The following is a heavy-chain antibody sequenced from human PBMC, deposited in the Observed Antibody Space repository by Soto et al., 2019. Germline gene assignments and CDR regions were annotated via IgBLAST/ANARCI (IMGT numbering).Heavy chain of an antibody. J-gene: IGHJ5*02. D-gene: IGHD2-21*02. CDR1: GFIFSLYD. Sequence: QVQLAESGGGVVQPGRSLRLSCAASGFIFSLYDMHWVRQAPGKGLEWVSVIFSDGSKKYYADSVKDRFTISRDNSKNTLYLQMDSLTPEDTAVYYCGRDDLDVKGGARVVGTGPVGDLWGRGTLVTVSS. CDR2: IFSDGSKK. V-gene: IGHV3-30*03. CDR3: GRDDLDVKGGARVVGTGPVGDL.